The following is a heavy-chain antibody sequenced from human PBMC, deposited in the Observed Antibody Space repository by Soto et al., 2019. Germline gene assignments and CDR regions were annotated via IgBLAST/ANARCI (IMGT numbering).Heavy chain of an antibody. CDR1: GFTFSSYG. CDR2: IYYDGSNK. V-gene: IGHV3-33*01. Sequence: QVQLVESGGGVVQPGRSLRLSCAASGFTFSSYGMHWVRQAPGKGLEWVAVIYYDGSNKYYADSVKGRFTISRDTSKNTLSLQMNSLRAEDTAVFYCARSQYSSSWYPFDYWGQGTLVTVSS. D-gene: IGHD6-13*01. J-gene: IGHJ4*02. CDR3: ARSQYSSSWYPFDY.